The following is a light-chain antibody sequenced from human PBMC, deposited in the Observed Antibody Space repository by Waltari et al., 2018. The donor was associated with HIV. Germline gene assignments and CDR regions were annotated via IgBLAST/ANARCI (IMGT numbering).Light chain of an antibody. Sequence: SFELTQPPSVSVSPGQTASITCSGDKLGGNYASWYQHKPGQSPVLVIYHDTSRPAGIPERCSGSSSGNTVTLTIGGTQALDEAVYYCQAWDSFTGVFGGGTKLTVL. CDR2: HDT. J-gene: IGLJ3*02. CDR1: KLGGNY. V-gene: IGLV3-1*01. CDR3: QAWDSFTGV.